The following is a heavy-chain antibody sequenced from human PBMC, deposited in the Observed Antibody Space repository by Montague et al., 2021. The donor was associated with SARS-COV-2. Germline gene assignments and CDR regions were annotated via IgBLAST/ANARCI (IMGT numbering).Heavy chain of an antibody. Sequence: SETLSLTCTVSGGAISSRRYLWGCIHEPPGMRLEWIGRIHYCGRTYYKPCLKSRVPISVDTSKNQFSPKLIYVTAADTDVYYCARVLRINMLVVVNRHGMDVWSQGATNTGSS. V-gene: IGHV4-39*07. CDR2: IHYCGRT. CDR1: GGAISSRRYL. D-gene: IGHD3-22*01. CDR3: ARVLRINMLVVVNRHGMDV. J-gene: IGHJ6*02.